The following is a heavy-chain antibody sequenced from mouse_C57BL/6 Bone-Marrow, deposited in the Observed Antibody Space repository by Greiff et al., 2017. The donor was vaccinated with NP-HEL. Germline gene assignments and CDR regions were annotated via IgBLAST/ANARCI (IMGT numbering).Heavy chain of an antibody. J-gene: IGHJ3*01. CDR3: ASGLLSTWFAY. CDR2: ISYSGST. Sequence: EVQLQQSGPGMVKPSQSLSLTCTVTGYSITSGYDWHWIRHFPGNKLEWMGYISYSGSTNYNPSLKSRISITHDTSKNHFFLKLNSVTTEDTATYYCASGLLSTWFAYWGQGTLVTVSA. CDR1: GYSITSGYD. V-gene: IGHV3-1*01.